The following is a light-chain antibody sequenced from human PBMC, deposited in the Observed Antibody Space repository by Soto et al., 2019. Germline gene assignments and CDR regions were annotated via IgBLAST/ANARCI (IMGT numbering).Light chain of an antibody. V-gene: IGLV2-11*01. CDR1: SIDVTGYNY. CDR3: CSYTGGSSTYV. CDR2: DVN. J-gene: IGLJ1*01. Sequence: QSVLTQPRSVSGSPGQSVTISCTGTSIDVTGYNYVSWYQHHPDKAPKLIIYDVNQRPSGVPARFSGSRSGNTASLTISGLQAEDEADYYCCSYTGGSSTYVFGTGTQLTVL.